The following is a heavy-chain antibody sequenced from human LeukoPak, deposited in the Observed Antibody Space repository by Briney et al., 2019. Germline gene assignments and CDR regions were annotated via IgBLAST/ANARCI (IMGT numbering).Heavy chain of an antibody. V-gene: IGHV7-4-1*02. Sequence: ASVEVSCKASGYTFTSYAMNWVRQAPGQGLEWMGWINTNTGNPTYAQGFTGRFVFSLDTSVSTAYLQISSLKAEDTAVYYCARDHSSSWDGVYYFDYWGQGTLVTVSS. CDR2: INTNTGNP. CDR3: ARDHSSSWDGVYYFDY. D-gene: IGHD6-13*01. J-gene: IGHJ4*02. CDR1: GYTFTSYA.